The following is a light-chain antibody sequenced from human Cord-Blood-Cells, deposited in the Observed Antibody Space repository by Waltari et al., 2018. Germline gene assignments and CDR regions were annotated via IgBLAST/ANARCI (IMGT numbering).Light chain of an antibody. Sequence: EIVMTQSPATLSVSPGERATLPCRARQSVSSNLAWYQPKPGQAPRLLIYGASTRATGIPARFSGSGSGTEFTLTISSLQSEDFAVYYCQQYNNWPPYTFGQGTKLEIK. CDR1: QSVSSN. V-gene: IGKV3-15*01. J-gene: IGKJ2*01. CDR2: GAS. CDR3: QQYNNWPPYT.